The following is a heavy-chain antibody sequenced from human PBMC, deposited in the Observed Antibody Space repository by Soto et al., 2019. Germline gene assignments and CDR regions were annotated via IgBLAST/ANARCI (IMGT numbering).Heavy chain of an antibody. CDR3: VRRSPEDAFDI. J-gene: IGHJ3*02. V-gene: IGHV4-30-2*01. CDR2: IYEGGNT. CDR1: GGSIISGGYS. Sequence: KPSETLSLTCAVPGGSIISGGYSWSWIRQPPGKGLQWIGHIYEGGNTYYTPSLESRVAISTDKSKNQFSLRLSSVTAADTAVYYCVRRSPEDAFDIWGQGTMVTVSS.